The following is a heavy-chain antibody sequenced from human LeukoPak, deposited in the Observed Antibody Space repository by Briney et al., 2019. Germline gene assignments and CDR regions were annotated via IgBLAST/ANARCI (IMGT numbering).Heavy chain of an antibody. J-gene: IGHJ4*02. Sequence: GASVKVSCKASGGTFSSYAISWVRQAPGQGLEWMGRIIPILGTANYAQKFQGRVTITADKSTSTAYMELSSLRSEDTAVYYCAREKNGLDYWGQGTLVTVSS. V-gene: IGHV1-69*04. D-gene: IGHD2-8*01. CDR2: IIPILGTA. CDR1: GGTFSSYA. CDR3: AREKNGLDY.